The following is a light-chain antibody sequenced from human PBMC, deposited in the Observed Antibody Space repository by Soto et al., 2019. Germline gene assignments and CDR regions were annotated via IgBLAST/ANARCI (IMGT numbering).Light chain of an antibody. CDR3: QQRSNWPPENT. CDR1: QSVSSY. V-gene: IGKV3-11*01. CDR2: DAS. Sequence: EIVLTQSPDTLSLPPGERATLSCRASQSVSSYLAWYQQKPGQAPRLLIYDASNRATGIPARFSGSGSGTDFTLTISSLEPEDFAVYYCQQRSNWPPENTFGQGTRLEIK. J-gene: IGKJ5*01.